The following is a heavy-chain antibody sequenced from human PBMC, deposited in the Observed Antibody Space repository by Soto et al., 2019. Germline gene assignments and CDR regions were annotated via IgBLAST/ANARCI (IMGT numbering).Heavy chain of an antibody. V-gene: IGHV3-23*01. D-gene: IGHD5-18*01. CDR1: GFTFSSYA. J-gene: IGHJ4*02. CDR3: AKAPRGYSYGYADY. CDR2: ISGSGGST. Sequence: GGSLRLSCAVSGFTFSSYAMSWVRQAPGKGLEWVSAISGSGGSTYYADSVKGRFTISRDNSKNTLYLQMNSLRAEDTAVYYCAKAPRGYSYGYADYWGQGTLVTVSS.